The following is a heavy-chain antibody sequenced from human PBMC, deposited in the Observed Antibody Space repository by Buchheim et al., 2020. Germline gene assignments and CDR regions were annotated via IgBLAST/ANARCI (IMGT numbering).Heavy chain of an antibody. CDR3: ARDCGGGICYGDFDY. CDR2: IKHDASEK. V-gene: IGHV3-7*01. J-gene: IGHJ4*02. Sequence: EVHLVESGGDLVQPGGPLRLSCAASGFTFSNYCMSWVRQAPGQGLVWVANIKHDASEKNYVDSVMGRLTISRDNPTNSLYSQMYSLRAEDTALYNCARDCGGGICYGDFDYWGQGTL. D-gene: IGHD2-15*01. CDR1: GFTFSNYC.